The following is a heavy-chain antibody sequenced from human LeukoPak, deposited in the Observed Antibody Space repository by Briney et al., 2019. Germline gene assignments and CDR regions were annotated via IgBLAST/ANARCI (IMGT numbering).Heavy chain of an antibody. Sequence: GGSLRLSCAASGFTFSSYGMHWVRQAPGKGLEWVAVISYDGSNKYYADSVKGRFTISRDNSKNTLYLQMNSLRAEDTAVYYCASSVAFDIWGQGTMVTVSS. D-gene: IGHD5/OR15-5a*01. CDR2: ISYDGSNK. V-gene: IGHV3-30*19. J-gene: IGHJ3*02. CDR3: ASSVAFDI. CDR1: GFTFSSYG.